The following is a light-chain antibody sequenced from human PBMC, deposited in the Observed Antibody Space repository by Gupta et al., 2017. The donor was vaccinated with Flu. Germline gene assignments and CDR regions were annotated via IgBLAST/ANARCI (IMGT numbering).Light chain of an antibody. J-gene: IGKJ4*01. CDR3: QQRSNGPLT. Sequence: ELVLTQSPATRALSPGERATLSCMASQSVSSYLAWYQQKPGQAPRLLIYDASNRATGIPARFSGSGSGTDFTLTISSLEPEDVAVYYCQQRSNGPLTFGGGTKVEIK. V-gene: IGKV3-11*01. CDR1: QSVSSY. CDR2: DAS.